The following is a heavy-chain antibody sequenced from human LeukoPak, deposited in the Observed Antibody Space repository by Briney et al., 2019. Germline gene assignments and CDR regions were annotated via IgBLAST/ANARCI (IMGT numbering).Heavy chain of an antibody. J-gene: IGHJ3*02. CDR1: GFTFSSYS. D-gene: IGHD6-19*01. CDR2: ISSSSSTI. V-gene: IGHV3-48*04. Sequence: GGSLRLSCAASGFTFSSYSMNWVRQAPGKGLEWVSYISSSSSTIYYADSVKGRFTISRDNAKNSLYLQMNSLRAEDTAVYYCARLIAVAGNDAFDIWGQGTMVTVSS. CDR3: ARLIAVAGNDAFDI.